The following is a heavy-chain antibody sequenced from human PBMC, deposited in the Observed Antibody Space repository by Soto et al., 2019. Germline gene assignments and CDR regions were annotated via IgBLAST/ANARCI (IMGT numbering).Heavy chain of an antibody. CDR3: AKDLSYYDFWSGYSGHFDY. Sequence: GGSVRLSCAASGFTFSGYAMSWVRQAPGKWLEWVSVMSGSGGSTYYADSVKGRLTIATDNSHNTLYLQMNSLRAEDTAVYYCAKDLSYYDFWSGYSGHFDYWGQGTLVTVSS. J-gene: IGHJ4*02. CDR1: GFTFSGYA. V-gene: IGHV3-23*01. D-gene: IGHD3-3*01. CDR2: MSGSGGST.